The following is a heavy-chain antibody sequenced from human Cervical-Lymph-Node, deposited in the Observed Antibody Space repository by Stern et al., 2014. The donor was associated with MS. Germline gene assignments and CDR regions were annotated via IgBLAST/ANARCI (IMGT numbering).Heavy chain of an antibody. CDR3: ARDRKIPIAPLSYYYYYYGMDV. Sequence: QVQLQESGPGLVKPSETLSLTCTVSGGSISSYYWSWIRQPPGKGLEWIGYIYYSGSTNYNPSLKSRVTISVDTSKNQFSLKLSSVTAADTAVYYCARDRKIPIAPLSYYYYYYGMDVWGQGTTVTVSS. CDR2: IYYSGST. D-gene: IGHD2-21*01. CDR1: GGSISSYY. J-gene: IGHJ6*02. V-gene: IGHV4-59*01.